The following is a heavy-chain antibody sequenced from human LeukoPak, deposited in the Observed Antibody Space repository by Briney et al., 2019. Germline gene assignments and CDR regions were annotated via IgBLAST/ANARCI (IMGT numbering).Heavy chain of an antibody. Sequence: SETLSLTCNVSGDYITSGGFYWAWIRQSPGKGLEWIGNVYYSGTTQYNPSLKGRVTISMDMSKNQFSLNLNSVSVTDTAIYYCARRDYAAWFDPWGKGTLVTVSS. CDR3: ARRDYAAWFDP. J-gene: IGHJ5*02. CDR2: VYYSGTT. V-gene: IGHV4-39*01. D-gene: IGHD4/OR15-4a*01. CDR1: GDYITSGGFY.